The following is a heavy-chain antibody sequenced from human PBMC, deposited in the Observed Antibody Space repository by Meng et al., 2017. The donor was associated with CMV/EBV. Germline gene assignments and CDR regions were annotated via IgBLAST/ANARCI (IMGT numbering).Heavy chain of an antibody. Sequence: SVKVSCKASGGTFSSYAISWVRQAPGQGLEWMGGIIPIFGTANYAQKFQGRVTITTDESASTAYMELSSLRSEDTAVYYCAREGRAGGSYYSFDYWGQGTLVTVSS. CDR3: AREGRAGGSYYSFDY. V-gene: IGHV1-69*05. D-gene: IGHD1-26*01. J-gene: IGHJ4*02. CDR1: GGTFSSYA. CDR2: IIPIFGTA.